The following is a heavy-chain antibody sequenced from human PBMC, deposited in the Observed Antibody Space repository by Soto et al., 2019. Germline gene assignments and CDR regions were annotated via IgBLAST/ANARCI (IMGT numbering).Heavy chain of an antibody. CDR1: GFSLTTTGLG. CDR2: IYWYDFQ. Sequence: QITLKESGPLLVKPTQPLTLTCTFSGFSLTTTGLGVGWIRQPPGKTLEWLAAIYWYDFQRYSPSLKSRLTITQDTSKNQLVLTKTTMDPADTATDYCAPRPDLAHFAYWGQGILVTVSS. V-gene: IGHV2-5*01. J-gene: IGHJ4*02. CDR3: APRPDLAHFAY.